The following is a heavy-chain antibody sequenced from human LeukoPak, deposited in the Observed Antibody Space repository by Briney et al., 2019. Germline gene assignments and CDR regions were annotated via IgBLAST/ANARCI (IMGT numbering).Heavy chain of an antibody. J-gene: IGHJ4*02. CDR3: ARDPHVLRYFDWLLSLDY. Sequence: GGSLRLSCAASGFTFSSYAMHWVRQAPGKGLEWVAVISYDGSNKYYADSVKGRFTISRDNSKKTLYLQMHSLRAEDTAVYYCARDPHVLRYFDWLLSLDYWGQGTLVTVSS. V-gene: IGHV3-30*04. CDR1: GFTFSSYA. D-gene: IGHD3-9*01. CDR2: ISYDGSNK.